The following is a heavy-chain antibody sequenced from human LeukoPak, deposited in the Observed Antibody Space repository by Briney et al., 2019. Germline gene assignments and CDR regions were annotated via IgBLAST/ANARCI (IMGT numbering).Heavy chain of an antibody. V-gene: IGHV3-21*01. CDR3: ARLTGVVNAFDY. CDR1: GFTFSTYS. CDR2: ISRGSSDI. Sequence: PGGSLRLSCAASGFTFSTYSMTWVRQAPGKGLEWVSSISRGSSDISYADSVKGRFTISRDNAKYSLYLQVNSLRAEDTAVYYCARLTGVVNAFDYWGQGTLVTVSS. J-gene: IGHJ4*02. D-gene: IGHD5-18*01.